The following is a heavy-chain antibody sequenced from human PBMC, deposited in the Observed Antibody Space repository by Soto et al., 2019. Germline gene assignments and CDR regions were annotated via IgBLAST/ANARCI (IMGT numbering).Heavy chain of an antibody. CDR1: GGTFSSYA. J-gene: IGHJ6*02. CDR3: ARDLVVVVPAAIPTDSYYYSYGLDV. Sequence: SVKVSCKASGGTFSSYAIRWVRQAPGQGLEWMGGIIPIFGTANYAQKCQVRVTITADEXKITAYMELSSLRSEDTAVYYCARDLVVVVPAAIPTDSYYYSYGLDVWAQGTTVPVSS. V-gene: IGHV1-69*13. CDR2: IIPIFGTA. D-gene: IGHD2-2*02.